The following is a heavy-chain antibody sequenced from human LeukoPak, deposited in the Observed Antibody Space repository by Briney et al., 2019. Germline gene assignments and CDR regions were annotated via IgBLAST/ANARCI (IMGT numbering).Heavy chain of an antibody. J-gene: IGHJ6*02. CDR2: ISWNSGSI. CDR3: AKDLGWYEDLDYGMDV. Sequence: GRSLRLSCAASGFTFDDYAMHWVRQAPGKGLEWVSGISWNSGSIGYADSVKGRFTISRDNAKNSLYLQMNSLRAGDTALYYCAKDLGWYEDLDYGMDVWGQGTTVTVSS. D-gene: IGHD6-19*01. CDR1: GFTFDDYA. V-gene: IGHV3-9*01.